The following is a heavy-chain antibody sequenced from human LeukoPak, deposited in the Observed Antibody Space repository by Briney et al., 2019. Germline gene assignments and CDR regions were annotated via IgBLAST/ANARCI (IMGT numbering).Heavy chain of an antibody. D-gene: IGHD6-13*01. Sequence: GGSLRLSCAASGFTFSSFSMNWVRQAPGKGLEWVSSISSSSRYIYYADSVKGRFTISRDNAKNSLYLQMNSLRAEDTAVYYCAKNIYSSSWSGYYGMDVWGQGTTVTVSS. CDR3: AKNIYSSSWSGYYGMDV. J-gene: IGHJ6*02. CDR2: ISSSSRYI. V-gene: IGHV3-21*01. CDR1: GFTFSSFS.